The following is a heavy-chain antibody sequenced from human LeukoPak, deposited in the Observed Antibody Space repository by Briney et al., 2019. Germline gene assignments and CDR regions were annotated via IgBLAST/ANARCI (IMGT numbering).Heavy chain of an antibody. CDR3: AKVAAGDSSGYYFGSVDY. Sequence: GGSLRLSCAASGFTFSSYAMSWVRQAPGKGLEWVSAISGSGGSTYYADSVKGWFTISRDNSKNTLYLQMNSLRAEDTAVYYCAKVAAGDSSGYYFGSVDYWGQRTLVTVSS. V-gene: IGHV3-23*01. CDR1: GFTFSSYA. D-gene: IGHD3-22*01. CDR2: ISGSGGST. J-gene: IGHJ4*02.